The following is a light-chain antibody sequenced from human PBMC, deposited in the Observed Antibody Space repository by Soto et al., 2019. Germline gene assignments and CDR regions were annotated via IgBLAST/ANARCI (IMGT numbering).Light chain of an antibody. V-gene: IGLV2-23*02. CDR3: CSYAGSSSYV. CDR1: SSDVGSYNL. Sequence: QSALTQPASVSGSPGQSITISCTGTSSDVGSYNLVSWYQQLPGKAPKLMIYEVSKRPSGVSNRFSGSKSGNTASLTISGLQAEDEADYYCCSYAGSSSYVFGTGNKVTVL. CDR2: EVS. J-gene: IGLJ1*01.